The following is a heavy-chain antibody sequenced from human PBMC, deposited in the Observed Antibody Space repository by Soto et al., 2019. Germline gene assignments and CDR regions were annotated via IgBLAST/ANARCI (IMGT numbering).Heavy chain of an antibody. CDR1: GFTFSSYW. CDR3: ARGGEVVTCYYCYFGMDV. J-gene: IGHJ6*02. CDR2: INSDGSST. Sequence: EVQLVESGGGLVQPGGSLRLSCAASGFTFSSYWMHWVRQAPGKGLVWVSRINSDGSSTSYADSVKGRFTISRDNAKYTLYMQMISLRAEDTAVYYCARGGEVVTCYYCYFGMDVWGQGTTVTVSS. V-gene: IGHV3-74*01. D-gene: IGHD2-21*02.